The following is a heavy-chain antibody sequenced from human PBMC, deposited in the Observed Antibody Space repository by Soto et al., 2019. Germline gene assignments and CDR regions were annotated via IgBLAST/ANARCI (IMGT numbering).Heavy chain of an antibody. D-gene: IGHD2-2*01. Sequence: SETLSLTCTVSGGSISSGGYYWSWIRQHPGKGLEWIGYIYYSGSTYYNPSLKSRVTISVDTSKNQFSLKLSSVTAADTAVYYCAREALVVPAARAYYYYMDVWGKGTTVTVSS. CDR3: AREALVVPAARAYYYYMDV. CDR2: IYYSGST. J-gene: IGHJ6*03. V-gene: IGHV4-31*03. CDR1: GGSISSGGYY.